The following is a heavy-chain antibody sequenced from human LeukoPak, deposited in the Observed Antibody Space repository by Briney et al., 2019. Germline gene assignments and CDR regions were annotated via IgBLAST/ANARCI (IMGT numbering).Heavy chain of an antibody. V-gene: IGHV4-39*07. CDR2: IYYSGGT. CDR3: ASLYYDSSGYYGDY. J-gene: IGHJ4*02. Sequence: SETLSLTCTVSGGSINSSSYYWGWIRQPPGKGLEWIGSIYYSGGTYYNPSLKSRVTISVDTSKSQFSLKLSSVTAADTAVYYCASLYYDSSGYYGDYWGQGTLVTVSS. CDR1: GGSINSSSYY. D-gene: IGHD3-22*01.